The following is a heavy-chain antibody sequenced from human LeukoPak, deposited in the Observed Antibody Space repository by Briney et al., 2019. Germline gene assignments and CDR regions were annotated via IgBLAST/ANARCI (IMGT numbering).Heavy chain of an antibody. D-gene: IGHD3-10*01. CDR2: IYYSGST. V-gene: IGHV4-39*07. CDR3: ARDLTMVRGVHDAFDI. CDR1: GGSISSSSYY. Sequence: SETLSLTCTVSGGSISSSSYYWGWIRQPPGKGLEWIGSIYYSGSTYYNPSLKSRVTISVDTSKNQFSLKLSSVTAADTAVYYCARDLTMVRGVHDAFDIWGQGTMVTVSS. J-gene: IGHJ3*02.